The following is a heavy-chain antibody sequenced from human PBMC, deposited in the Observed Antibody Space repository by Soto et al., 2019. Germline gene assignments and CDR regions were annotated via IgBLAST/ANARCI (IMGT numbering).Heavy chain of an antibody. CDR3: ASPKFRFWQQLDP. V-gene: IGHV4-30-4*01. CDR1: GGSISSGDYY. Sequence: PSETLSLTCTVSGGSISSGDYYWSWIRQPPGKGLEWIGYIYYSGSTYYNPSLKSRVTISVDTSKNQFSLKLSSVTAADTAVYYCASPKFRFWQQLDPWGQATLVTVSS. CDR2: IYYSGST. J-gene: IGHJ5*02. D-gene: IGHD3-3*01.